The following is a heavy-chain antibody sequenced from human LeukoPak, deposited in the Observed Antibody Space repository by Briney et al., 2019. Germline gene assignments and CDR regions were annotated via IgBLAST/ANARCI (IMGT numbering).Heavy chain of an antibody. CDR3: ATVRYCSSTSCYFDWFDP. V-gene: IGHV1-24*01. D-gene: IGHD2-2*01. CDR2: FDPEDGET. J-gene: IGHJ5*02. Sequence: GASVKVSCKVSGYTLTELSMHWVRQAPGKGLEWTGGFDPEDGETIYAQKFQGRVTMTEDTSTDTAYMELSSLRSEDTAVYYCATVRYCSSTSCYFDWFDPWGQGTLVTVPS. CDR1: GYTLTELS.